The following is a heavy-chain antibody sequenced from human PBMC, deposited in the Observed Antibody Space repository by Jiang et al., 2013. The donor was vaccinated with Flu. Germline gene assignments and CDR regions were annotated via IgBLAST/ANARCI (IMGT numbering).Heavy chain of an antibody. CDR3: ARDVNYYDSSGYYIGGRHNDY. D-gene: IGHD3-22*01. V-gene: IGHV1-18*04. CDR2: ISAYNGNT. J-gene: IGHJ4*02. Sequence: GAEVKKPGASVKVSCKASGYTFTSYGISWVRQAPGQGLEWMGWISAYNGNTNYAQKLQGRVTMTTDTSTSTAYMELRSLRSDDTAVYYCARDVNYYDSSGYYIGGRHNDYWGQGTLVTVSS. CDR1: GYTFTSYG.